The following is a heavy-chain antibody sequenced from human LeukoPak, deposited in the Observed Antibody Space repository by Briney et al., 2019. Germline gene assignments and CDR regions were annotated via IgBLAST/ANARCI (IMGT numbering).Heavy chain of an antibody. Sequence: GASVKVSCKASGYTFTSYGISWVRQAPGQGLEWMGWISAYNGNTNYAQKLQGRVTMTTDTSTSTAYMELRSLRSDDTAVYYCARSSWQWLANPFDYWGQGTLVTVSS. CDR3: ARSSWQWLANPFDY. V-gene: IGHV1-18*01. CDR2: ISAYNGNT. D-gene: IGHD6-19*01. CDR1: GYTFTSYG. J-gene: IGHJ4*02.